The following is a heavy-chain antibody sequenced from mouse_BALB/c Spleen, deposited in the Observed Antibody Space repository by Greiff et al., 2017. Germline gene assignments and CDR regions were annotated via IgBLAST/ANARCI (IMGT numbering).Heavy chain of an antibody. CDR3: ARGRGAY. J-gene: IGHJ3*01. V-gene: IGHV5-6-3*01. CDR1: GFTFSSYG. Sequence: EVHLVESGGGLVQPGGSLKLSCAASGFTFSSYGMSWVRQTPDKRLELVATINSNGGSTYYPDSVKGRFTISRDNAKNTLYLQMSSLKSEDTAMYYCARGRGAYWGQGTLVTVSA. CDR2: INSNGGST.